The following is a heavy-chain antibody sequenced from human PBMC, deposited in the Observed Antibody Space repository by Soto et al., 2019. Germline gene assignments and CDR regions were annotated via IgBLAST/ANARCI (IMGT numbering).Heavy chain of an antibody. J-gene: IGHJ1*01. D-gene: IGHD6-13*01. CDR2: IYPGESDT. CDR1: GYSFTSYW. V-gene: IGHV5-51*01. CDR3: AGWSIAAAGIPSNGFQH. Sequence: GESLKISCKGSGYSFTSYWIGWVRQMPGKGLEWMGIIYPGESDTRYSQSFQGQVHISADKSISTAYLQWNSLKASDTAMYYCAGWSIAAAGIPSNGFQHWGQGTLVTVSS.